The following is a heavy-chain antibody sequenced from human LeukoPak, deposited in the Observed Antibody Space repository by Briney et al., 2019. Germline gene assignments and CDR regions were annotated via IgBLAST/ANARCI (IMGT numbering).Heavy chain of an antibody. CDR1: GFTFSSYE. CDR3: ARDPHSSVWYLYYYMDV. CDR2: ISSSGSTI. D-gene: IGHD6-19*01. J-gene: IGHJ6*03. Sequence: GGSLRLSCAASGFTFSSYEMNWVRQAPGKGLEWVSYISSSGSTIYYADSVKGRFTISRDNAKNSLSLQMNSLRAEDTALYYCARDPHSSVWYLYYYMDVWGKGTTVTVSS. V-gene: IGHV3-48*03.